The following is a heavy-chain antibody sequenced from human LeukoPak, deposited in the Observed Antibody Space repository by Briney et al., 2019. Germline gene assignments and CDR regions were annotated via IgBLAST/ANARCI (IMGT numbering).Heavy chain of an antibody. CDR2: ISRSSSYI. CDR1: GLTFSSYS. J-gene: IGHJ5*01. Sequence: GGSLRLSCAASGLTFSSYSMNWVRQAPRKGLEWVSSISRSSSYIYYADSVKGRFTISRDNAKNSLYLQMNSLRAEDTAVYYCARSGTSALFLSWFDSWGQGTLVTVSS. D-gene: IGHD2-2*01. CDR3: ARSGTSALFLSWFDS. V-gene: IGHV3-21*01.